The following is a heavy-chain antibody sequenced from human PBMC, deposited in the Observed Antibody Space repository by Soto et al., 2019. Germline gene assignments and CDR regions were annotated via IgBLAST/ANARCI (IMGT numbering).Heavy chain of an antibody. V-gene: IGHV4-34*01. CDR2: VDHNGVT. D-gene: IGHD4-17*01. CDR1: GGSFTGYF. CDR3: ARLTVAKVRTGPDY. Sequence: QVQLHQWGAGLVKPSETLSLSCIVDGGSFTGYFWTWIRQPPGKGLEWIGEVDHNGVTNYNPSLKSRVTISLDTSKKQFSLRLTSVTAADTSIYFCARLTVAKVRTGPDYWGQGALVTVSS. J-gene: IGHJ4*02.